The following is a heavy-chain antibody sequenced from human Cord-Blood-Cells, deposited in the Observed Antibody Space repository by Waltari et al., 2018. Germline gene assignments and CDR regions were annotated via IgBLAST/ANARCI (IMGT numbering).Heavy chain of an antibody. CDR2: INHSGST. V-gene: IGHV4-34*01. CDR1: GGSFSGYY. D-gene: IGHD3-3*01. Sequence: TLSLTCAVYGGSFSGYYWSWIRQPPGKGLEWIGEINHSGSTNYNPSLKSRVTISVDTSKNQFSLKLSSVTAADTAVYYCARGYRITIFGVVIARYGMDVWGQGTTVTVSS. J-gene: IGHJ6*02. CDR3: ARGYRITIFGVVIARYGMDV.